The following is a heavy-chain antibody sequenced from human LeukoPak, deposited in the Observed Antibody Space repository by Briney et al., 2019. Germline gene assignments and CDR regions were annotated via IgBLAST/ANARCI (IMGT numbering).Heavy chain of an antibody. CDR3: ARGRLWYSYGEYYFDY. V-gene: IGHV1-69*06. CDR2: IIPIFGTA. D-gene: IGHD5-18*01. CDR1: GGTFSSYA. Sequence: GASVNVSCKASGGTFSSYAISWVRQAPGQGVEWMGGIIPIFGTANYAQKFQGRVTITADKSTSTGYMELSSLRSEDTAVYYCARGRLWYSYGEYYFDYWGQGTLVTVSS. J-gene: IGHJ4*02.